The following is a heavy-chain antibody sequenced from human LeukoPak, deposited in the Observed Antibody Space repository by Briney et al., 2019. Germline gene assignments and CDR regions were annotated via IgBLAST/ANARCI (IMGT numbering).Heavy chain of an antibody. Sequence: ASVKVSCKASGYTFTSYGISWVRQAPGQGLEWMGWISAYNGNTNYAQKLQGRVSMTTDTSTTTAYMELRSLRSDDTAVYYCARDSHCSGGSCYSIQYFQHWGQGTLVTVSS. CDR1: GYTFTSYG. CDR2: ISAYNGNT. CDR3: ARDSHCSGGSCYSIQYFQH. D-gene: IGHD2-15*01. J-gene: IGHJ1*01. V-gene: IGHV1-18*01.